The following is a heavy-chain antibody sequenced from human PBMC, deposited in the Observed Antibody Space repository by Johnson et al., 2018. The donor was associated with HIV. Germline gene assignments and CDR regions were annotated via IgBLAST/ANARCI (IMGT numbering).Heavy chain of an antibody. CDR3: ARDRSLTGYIINDAFDI. CDR2: INWNGIST. D-gene: IGHD3-9*01. J-gene: IGHJ3*02. V-gene: IGHV3-20*04. Sequence: EVQLLESGGGLVKPGGSLRLSCTASGFTFNNACMSWVRQAPGKGLEWVSGINWNGISTGYADSVKGRLTISRDNAKNSLYLQMNSLRAEDTALYYCARDRSLTGYIINDAFDIWGQGTMVTVSS. CDR1: GFTFNNAC.